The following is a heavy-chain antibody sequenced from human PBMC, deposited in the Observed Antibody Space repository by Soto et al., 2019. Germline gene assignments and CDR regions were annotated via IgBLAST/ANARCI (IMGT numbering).Heavy chain of an antibody. V-gene: IGHV4-34*01. CDR2: INHSGST. CDR1: GGSFSGYY. Sequence: QVQLQQWGAGLLKPSETLSLTCAVYGGSFSGYYWSWIRQPPGKGLEWIGEINHSGSTNYNPSLKSRVTISVDTSKSQFSLKLSSVTAADTAVYYCATVGGYSYGYDYWGQGTLVTVSS. D-gene: IGHD5-18*01. J-gene: IGHJ4*02. CDR3: ATVGGYSYGYDY.